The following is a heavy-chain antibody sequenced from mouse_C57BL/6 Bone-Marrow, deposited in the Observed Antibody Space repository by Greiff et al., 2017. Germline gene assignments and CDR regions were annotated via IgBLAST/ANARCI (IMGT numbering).Heavy chain of an antibody. J-gene: IGHJ4*01. V-gene: IGHV1-50*01. D-gene: IGHD2-3*01. Sequence: QVQLQQPGAELVKPGASVKLSCKASGYTFTSYWMQWVKQRPGQGLEWIGEIDPSDSYTNYNQKFKGKATLTVDTSSSTAYMQLSSLTSEDSAVYSCARMVTTGVYYAMDYWGQGTSVTVSS. CDR2: IDPSDSYT. CDR1: GYTFTSYW. CDR3: ARMVTTGVYYAMDY.